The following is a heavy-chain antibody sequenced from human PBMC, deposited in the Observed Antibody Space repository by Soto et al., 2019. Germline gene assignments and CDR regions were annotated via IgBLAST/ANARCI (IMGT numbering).Heavy chain of an antibody. V-gene: IGHV3-15*01. CDR1: GFTFSDAW. D-gene: IGHD2-15*01. Sequence: PGGSLRFSCAASGFTFSDAWMSWVRQAPGKGLDWVGRIKSKSDGGTTEYAAPVRGRFTISRDDSKNTLYLQMNSLKTEDTAVYYCTTDLWRIAVVVGSTGYFNPWGQGTPVTVSS. J-gene: IGHJ5*02. CDR3: TTDLWRIAVVVGSTGYFNP. CDR2: IKSKSDGGTT.